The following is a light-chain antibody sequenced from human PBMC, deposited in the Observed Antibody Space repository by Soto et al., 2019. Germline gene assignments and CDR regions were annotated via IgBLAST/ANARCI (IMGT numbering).Light chain of an antibody. V-gene: IGKV1-39*01. J-gene: IGKJ5*01. CDR1: QSINRF. CDR3: QQSYSPPPVT. Sequence: DIQMTQSPSSLSASLGERVTITFRASQSINRFLNWYQQKPGKAPKLLIYAASSLQSGVPSRFSGSGSGTDFTLTISSLQPEDFATYYCQQSYSPPPVTFGQGTRLEI. CDR2: AAS.